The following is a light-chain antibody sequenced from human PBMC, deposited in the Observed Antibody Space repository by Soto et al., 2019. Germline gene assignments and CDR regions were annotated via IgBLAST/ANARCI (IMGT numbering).Light chain of an antibody. CDR3: QQGYSRPRT. CDR2: TSS. Sequence: DIQLTQSPSSLSASVGDRVTITCRASQSISTSLNWYQQKPGKAPNLLIFTSSNLESGVPSRFSSSGSGTDFTLTISSLQPEDFSTYFCQQGYSRPRTFGQGTKVDIK. CDR1: QSISTS. V-gene: IGKV1-39*01. J-gene: IGKJ1*01.